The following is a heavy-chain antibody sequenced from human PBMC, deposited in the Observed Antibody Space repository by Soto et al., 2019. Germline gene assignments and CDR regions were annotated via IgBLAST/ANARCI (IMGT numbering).Heavy chain of an antibody. J-gene: IGHJ6*03. CDR1: GGSISSYY. D-gene: IGHD4-17*01. CDR3: ARHLGDYGFLTGYMDV. CDR2: IYYSGST. Sequence: SETLSLTCTVSGGSISSYYWSWIRQPPGKGLEWIGYIYYSGSTNYNPSLKSRVTISVDTSKNQFSLKLSSVTAADTAVYYCARHLGDYGFLTGYMDVWGKGTTVTVSS. V-gene: IGHV4-59*08.